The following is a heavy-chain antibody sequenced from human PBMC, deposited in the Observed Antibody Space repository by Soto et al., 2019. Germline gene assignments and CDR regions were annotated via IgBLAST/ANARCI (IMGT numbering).Heavy chain of an antibody. Sequence: QVQLVESGGGVVKPGGSLRLSCAASGFTFSDYYMSWIRQAPGKGLEWVSYISSSGGTIYYADSVKGRFTISRDNTKNSLYLHMASLRAEDTAVYYCATDNPVTTLGAVYWGQGTLVTVSS. CDR2: ISSSGGTI. D-gene: IGHD3-16*01. CDR1: GFTFSDYY. CDR3: ATDNPVTTLGAVY. J-gene: IGHJ4*02. V-gene: IGHV3-11*01.